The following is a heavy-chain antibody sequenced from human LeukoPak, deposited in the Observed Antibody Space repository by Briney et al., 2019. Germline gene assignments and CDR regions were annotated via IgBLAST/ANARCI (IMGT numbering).Heavy chain of an antibody. CDR2: ISWSSGSI. V-gene: IGHV3-9*01. Sequence: PGRSLRLSCAASGFTFDDYAMHWVRQAPGKGLEWVSGISWSSGSIGYADSVKGRFTISRDNAKNSLYLQMNSLRAEDTALYYCAKDHISSSWLDAFDIWGQGTMVTVSS. D-gene: IGHD6-13*01. J-gene: IGHJ3*02. CDR1: GFTFDDYA. CDR3: AKDHISSSWLDAFDI.